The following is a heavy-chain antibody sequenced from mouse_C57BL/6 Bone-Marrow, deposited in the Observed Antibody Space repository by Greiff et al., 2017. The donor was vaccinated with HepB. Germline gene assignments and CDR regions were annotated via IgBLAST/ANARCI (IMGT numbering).Heavy chain of an antibody. V-gene: IGHV1-61*01. CDR2: IYPSDSET. D-gene: IGHD1-1*01. Sequence: QVQLQQPGAELVRPGSSVTLSCKASGYTFTSYWMDWVKQRPGQGLEWIGNIYPSDSETHYNQKFKDKATLTVDKSSSTAYMQLSSLTSEDSAVYYCARGYYGSSYGYWGQGTTLTVAS. CDR1: GYTFTSYW. J-gene: IGHJ2*01. CDR3: ARGYYGSSYGY.